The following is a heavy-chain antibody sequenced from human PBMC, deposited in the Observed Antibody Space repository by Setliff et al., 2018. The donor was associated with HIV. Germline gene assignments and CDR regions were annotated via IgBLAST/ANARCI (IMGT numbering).Heavy chain of an antibody. Sequence: GGSLRLSCAASGFIFSGYTMVWVRQAPGKGLEWVSSISSSGNFIYYEDSVKGRFTISRDNSKNTLYLQMNRLRADDTAIYYCAKGASLVPRRPHFCYFDYWGQGALVTVPS. V-gene: IGHV3-21*04. J-gene: IGHJ4*02. CDR1: GFIFSGYT. CDR3: AKGASLVPRRPHFCYFDY. CDR2: ISSSGNFI. D-gene: IGHD3-16*02.